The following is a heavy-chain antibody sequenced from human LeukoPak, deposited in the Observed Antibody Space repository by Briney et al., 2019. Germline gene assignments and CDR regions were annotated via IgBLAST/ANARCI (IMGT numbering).Heavy chain of an antibody. Sequence: ASVKVSCKASGYTFTGYYMRWVRQAPGQGLEWMGWINPNSGGTNYAQKFQGRVTMTRDTSISTAYMELSRLRSDDTAVYYCARPLRGDRDAFDVWGQGTMVTVSS. V-gene: IGHV1-2*02. CDR2: INPNSGGT. D-gene: IGHD3-10*01. CDR1: GYTFTGYY. CDR3: ARPLRGDRDAFDV. J-gene: IGHJ3*01.